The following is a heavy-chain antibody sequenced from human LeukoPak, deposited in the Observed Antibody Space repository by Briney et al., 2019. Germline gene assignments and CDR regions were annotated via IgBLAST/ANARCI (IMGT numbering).Heavy chain of an antibody. V-gene: IGHV3-73*01. J-gene: IGHJ4*02. CDR2: IRSKANSYAT. Sequence: GGSLRLSCAASGFTFSGSAMHWFRQASGKGLEWVGRIRSKANSYATAYAASVKGRFTISRDDSKNTAYLQMNSLKTEDTAVYYCTTAEMATILWGQGTLVTVSS. CDR3: TTAEMATIL. D-gene: IGHD5-24*01. CDR1: GFTFSGSA.